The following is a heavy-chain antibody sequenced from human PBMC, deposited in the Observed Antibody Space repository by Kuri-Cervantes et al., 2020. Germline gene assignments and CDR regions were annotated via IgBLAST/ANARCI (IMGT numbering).Heavy chain of an antibody. D-gene: IGHD1-1*01. CDR3: ARDPALIGCLTPSGN. CDR2: ISRSGSNI. J-gene: IGHJ4*02. CDR1: GFTFSDYY. V-gene: IGHV3-11*01. Sequence: GESLKISCAASGFTFSDYYMSWIRQAPGKGLEWVSYISRSGSNIYYADSVKGRFTISRDNAKNSLYLQMNSLRAEDTAVYYCARDPALIGCLTPSGNWGQGTQVTVSS.